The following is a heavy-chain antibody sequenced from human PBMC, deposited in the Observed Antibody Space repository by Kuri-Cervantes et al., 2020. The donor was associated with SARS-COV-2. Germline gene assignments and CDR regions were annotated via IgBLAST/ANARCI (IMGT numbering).Heavy chain of an antibody. Sequence: GESLKISCTASGFTFTTFAMSWVRQAPGKGLEWVSTINYNAESTYHADPVKGRFTISRDNSQNTLFLQMDNLRAEDTATYYCAKDPWAVVVSGAFDTWGQGTMVTVSS. J-gene: IGHJ3*02. V-gene: IGHV3-23*01. CDR2: INYNAEST. CDR1: GFTFTTFA. CDR3: AKDPWAVVVSGAFDT. D-gene: IGHD3-22*01.